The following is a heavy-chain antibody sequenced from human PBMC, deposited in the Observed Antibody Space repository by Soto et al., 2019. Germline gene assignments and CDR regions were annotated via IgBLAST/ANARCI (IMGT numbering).Heavy chain of an antibody. CDR3: ARAQVVVLAAAPDDY. J-gene: IGHJ4*02. Sequence: GGSLRLSCAASGLTFSDYAMNWVRQAPGKGLDWVAVISYDGSNKYYADSVKGRFTISRDRSKNTLYLQMNSLRPDDTAVYYCARAQVVVLAAAPDDYWGKGTLVTVSS. CDR2: ISYDGSNK. CDR1: GLTFSDYA. V-gene: IGHV3-30-3*01. D-gene: IGHD2-15*01.